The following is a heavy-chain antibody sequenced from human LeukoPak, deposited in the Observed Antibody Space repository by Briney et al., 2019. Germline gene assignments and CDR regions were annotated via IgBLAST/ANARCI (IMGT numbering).Heavy chain of an antibody. CDR3: AREQVVVVAAKGYFDL. J-gene: IGHJ2*01. CDR1: GGSISSGGYY. Sequence: PSQTLSLTCTVSGGSISSGGYYWSWIRQHPGKGLEWIGYIYHSGSTYYNPSLKSRVTISVDTSKNQFSLKLNSVTAADTAVYYCAREQVVVVAAKGYFDLWGRGTLVTVSS. V-gene: IGHV4-31*03. D-gene: IGHD2-15*01. CDR2: IYHSGST.